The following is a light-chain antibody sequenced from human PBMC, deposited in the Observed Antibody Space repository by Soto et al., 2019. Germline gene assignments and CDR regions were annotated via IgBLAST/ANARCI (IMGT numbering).Light chain of an antibody. J-gene: IGLJ2*01. Sequence: QSALTQPDSVSGSPGQSITISCTGTSSDVGGYDFVSWYQQYPGKAPKLMIYEFNNWPPGVSNRFSGSKSANTASLTISGLQPEDEADYYCSSYTSATTWVFGGGTKLTV. CDR2: EFN. V-gene: IGLV2-14*01. CDR1: SSDVGGYDF. CDR3: SSYTSATTWV.